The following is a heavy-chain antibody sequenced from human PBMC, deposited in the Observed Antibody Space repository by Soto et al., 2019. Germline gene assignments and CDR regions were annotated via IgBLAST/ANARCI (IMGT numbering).Heavy chain of an antibody. CDR3: ARQAADPYYYYGMDV. CDR1: GYSFTSYW. V-gene: IGHV5-10-1*01. Sequence: GESLKISCKGSGYSFTSYWISWVRQMPGKGLEWMGRIDPSDSYTNYSPSFQGHVTISADKSISTAYLQWSSLKASDTAMYYCARQAADPYYYYGMDVWGQGTTVTVSS. J-gene: IGHJ6*02. CDR2: IDPSDSYT. D-gene: IGHD6-13*01.